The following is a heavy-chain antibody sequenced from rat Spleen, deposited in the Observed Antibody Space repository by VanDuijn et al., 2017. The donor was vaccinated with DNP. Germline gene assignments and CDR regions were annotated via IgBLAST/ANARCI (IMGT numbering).Heavy chain of an antibody. V-gene: IGHV2S18*01. Sequence: QVQLKESGPGLVQPSQTLSLTCTVSGFSLTSYGVSWVRQHSGKSLEWIGRMWSGGDTSYNSAFTSRRSISRDTSKSQVFLKMNSLQMEDTGTYYCATSYGGYSAPDYWGQGVMVTVSS. CDR1: GFSLTSYG. J-gene: IGHJ2*01. D-gene: IGHD1-11*01. CDR2: MWSGGDT. CDR3: ATSYGGYSAPDY.